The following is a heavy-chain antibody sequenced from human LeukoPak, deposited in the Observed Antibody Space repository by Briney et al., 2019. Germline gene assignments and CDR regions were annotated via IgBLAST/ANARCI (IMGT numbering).Heavy chain of an antibody. CDR2: MNPNSGST. CDR1: GYTFTSYD. D-gene: IGHD3-3*01. J-gene: IGHJ4*02. Sequence: GASVKVSCKASGYTFTSYDINWVRQATGQGLEWMGWMNPNSGSTGYAQKFQGRVTMTRNTSISTAYMELSSLRSEDTAVYYCARPSRVLRFLEWSRSYYFDYWGQGTLVTVSS. CDR3: ARPSRVLRFLEWSRSYYFDY. V-gene: IGHV1-8*01.